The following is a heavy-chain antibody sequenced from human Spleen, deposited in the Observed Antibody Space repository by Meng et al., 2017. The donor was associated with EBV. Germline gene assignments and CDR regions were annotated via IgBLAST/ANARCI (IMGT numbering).Heavy chain of an antibody. CDR2: MYYSGSN. V-gene: IGHV4-39*07. CDR3: ARVWSADDMPHFDY. CDR1: VASISSSSYY. Sequence: QESRPGPVKTSASLTLNCTVSVASISSSSYYWGWIRQSPGKGLEWIGFMYYSGSNYYNPSCKSRVTISADTSKTQFSLQLGSVTAADTAVYYCARVWSADDMPHFDYWGQGTLVTVSS. D-gene: IGHD3-3*01. J-gene: IGHJ4*02.